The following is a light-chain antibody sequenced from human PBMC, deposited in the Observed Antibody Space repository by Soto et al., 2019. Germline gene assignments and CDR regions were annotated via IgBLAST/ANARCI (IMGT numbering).Light chain of an antibody. J-gene: IGKJ1*01. V-gene: IGKV3-15*01. CDR2: RAS. CDR1: QNIYSN. CDR3: LQYSTLWA. Sequence: GARATKSCRASQNIYSNVAWYQQRPGQAPRLLIYRASTRAPGIPARFSGSGSGTEFTRSLSSLQSEDFTVISGLQYSTLWAFGQGTKVDIK.